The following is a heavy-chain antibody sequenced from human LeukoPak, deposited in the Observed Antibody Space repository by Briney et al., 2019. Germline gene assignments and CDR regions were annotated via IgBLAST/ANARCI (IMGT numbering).Heavy chain of an antibody. CDR1: GGSVSRSPYY. Sequence: KPSETLSLTCTVSGGSVSRSPYYWGWIRQPPGKGLEWIGEINHSGSTNYNPSLKSRVTISVDTSKNQFSLKLSSVTAADTAVYYCARDQGTAMVTDWFDPWGQGTLVTVSS. J-gene: IGHJ5*02. CDR2: INHSGST. V-gene: IGHV4-39*07. D-gene: IGHD5-18*01. CDR3: ARDQGTAMVTDWFDP.